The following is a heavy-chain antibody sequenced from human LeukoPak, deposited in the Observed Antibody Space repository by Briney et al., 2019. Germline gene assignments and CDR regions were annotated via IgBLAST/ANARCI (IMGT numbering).Heavy chain of an antibody. D-gene: IGHD3-10*01. J-gene: IGHJ5*01. CDR3: ARDLNYLGSGSYFDS. Sequence: SETLSLTCTVSFGSISGSSHYWGWIRQPPGKGLEWIGTIHYSGSTYYNPSLRSRVTISVDTSKIQFSLKLTSVTAADTAVYYCARDLNYLGSGSYFDSWGQGILVTVSS. CDR1: FGSISGSSHY. CDR2: IHYSGST. V-gene: IGHV4-39*07.